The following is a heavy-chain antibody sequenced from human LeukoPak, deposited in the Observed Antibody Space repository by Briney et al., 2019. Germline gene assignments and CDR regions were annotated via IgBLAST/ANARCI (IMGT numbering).Heavy chain of an antibody. Sequence: SVKVSCKTSGYTFTNFGVSWVRQAPGQGLEWMGWVSSWNGNTYYAQKFQGRLTLTRDTSTSTGYMELRTLRLDDTAVYYCAREELDHWGQGTLVTVSS. V-gene: IGHV1-18*01. J-gene: IGHJ4*02. CDR2: VSSWNGNT. CDR1: GYTFTNFG. CDR3: AREELDH.